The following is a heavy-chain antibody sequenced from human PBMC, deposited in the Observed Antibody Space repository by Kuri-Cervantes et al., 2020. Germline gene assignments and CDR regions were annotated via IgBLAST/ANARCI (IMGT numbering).Heavy chain of an antibody. CDR2: ISVYNENT. J-gene: IGHJ4*02. D-gene: IGHD6-13*01. V-gene: IGHV1-18*01. Sequence: SETVSCMISVYTFTKNSILWVRQSPGHGLEWMGWISVYNENTYYAQKFQGRVTMTRNTSISTAYMELSSLRSEDTAVYYCASRLVIAAAGTRVGYWGQGTLVTVSS. CDR1: VYTFTKNS. CDR3: ASRLVIAAAGTRVGY.